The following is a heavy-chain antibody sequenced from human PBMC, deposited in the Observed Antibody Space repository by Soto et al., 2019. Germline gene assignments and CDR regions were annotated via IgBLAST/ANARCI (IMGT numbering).Heavy chain of an antibody. CDR2: ISSNGDIT. CDR3: ARDYRDILTGFNWFDP. V-gene: IGHV3-64*01. J-gene: IGHJ5*02. Sequence: PGGSLRLSCAASGFRFSNYAMHWVRQAPGKGLEYVSGISSNGDITYYANSVRDRFTISRDYSKNTLYLQMGSLRAEDMAVYYCARDYRDILTGFNWFDPWGQGT. D-gene: IGHD3-9*01. CDR1: GFRFSNYA.